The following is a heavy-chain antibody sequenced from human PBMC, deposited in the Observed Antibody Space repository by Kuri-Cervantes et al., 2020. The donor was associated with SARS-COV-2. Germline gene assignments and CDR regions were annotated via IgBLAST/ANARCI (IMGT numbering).Heavy chain of an antibody. CDR3: VVARDYYYGSGSYPSFDY. D-gene: IGHD3-10*01. V-gene: IGHV4-34*01. CDR1: GEAFSGYY. Sequence: ASLGLSCGFYGEAFSGYYWTWIRQSPGKGLEWIGSNYQSGSTYYNPSLKSRVAISVDTSKNQFSLKLSSVTAADTAVYYCVVARDYYYGSGSYPSFDYWGQGTLVTVSS. J-gene: IGHJ4*02. CDR2: NYQSGST.